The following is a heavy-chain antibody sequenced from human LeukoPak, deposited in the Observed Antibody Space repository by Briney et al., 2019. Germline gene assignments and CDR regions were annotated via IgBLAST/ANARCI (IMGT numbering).Heavy chain of an antibody. D-gene: IGHD4-17*01. Sequence: PSETLSLTCTVSGGSISSYYWSWIRQPPGKGPEWIGYIYYSGSTNYNPSLKSRVTISVDTSKNQFSLKLSSVTAADTAVYYCARLPSSSVTTYYWYFNLWGRGTLVTVSS. V-gene: IGHV4-59*01. J-gene: IGHJ2*01. CDR3: ARLPSSSVTTYYWYFNL. CDR2: IYYSGST. CDR1: GGSISSYY.